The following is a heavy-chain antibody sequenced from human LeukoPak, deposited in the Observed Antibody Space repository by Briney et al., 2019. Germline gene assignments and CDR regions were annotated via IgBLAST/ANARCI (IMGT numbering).Heavy chain of an antibody. Sequence: SQTLSLTCAISGVSVSSNSAAWNWIRQSPSRGLEWLGRTYYRSKWYNDYAVSVKSRITINPDTSKNQFSLQLNSVTPEDTAVYYCARGGYYYDSSGYSYFDYWGQGTLVTVSS. CDR1: GVSVSSNSAA. V-gene: IGHV6-1*01. J-gene: IGHJ4*02. CDR2: TYYRSKWYN. CDR3: ARGGYYYDSSGYSYFDY. D-gene: IGHD3-22*01.